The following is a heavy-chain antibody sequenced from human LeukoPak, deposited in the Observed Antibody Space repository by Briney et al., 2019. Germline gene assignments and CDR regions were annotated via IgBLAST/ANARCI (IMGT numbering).Heavy chain of an antibody. V-gene: IGHV3-48*03. J-gene: IGHJ6*03. CDR3: ARVRSYFYYYYMDV. CDR2: IHTGSSPT. Sequence: PGGSLRLSCEGSGFTFSSYEMNWVRQAPGKGLECVSYIHTGSSPTSYADSVKGRFTISRDNAKNSLYLQMNGLRAEDTAVYYCARVRSYFYYYYMDVWGKGTMVTVSS. CDR1: GFTFSSYE. D-gene: IGHD3-10*01.